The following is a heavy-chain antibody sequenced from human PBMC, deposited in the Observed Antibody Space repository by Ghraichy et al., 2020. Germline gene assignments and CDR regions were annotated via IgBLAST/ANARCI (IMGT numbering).Heavy chain of an antibody. D-gene: IGHD2-8*02. V-gene: IGHV3-21*01. J-gene: IGHJ3*02. CDR2: IDSSSSYI. Sequence: GGSLRLSCVASGLTFSSYRMSWVRQAPGKGPEWVSFIDSSSSYIYYADSVKGRFTVSRDNTKNSLYLQMNSLRAEDTAMYYCARDAGYCSGGICFPDAFDIWGRGTMVTVSS. CDR1: GLTFSSYR. CDR3: ARDAGYCSGGICFPDAFDI.